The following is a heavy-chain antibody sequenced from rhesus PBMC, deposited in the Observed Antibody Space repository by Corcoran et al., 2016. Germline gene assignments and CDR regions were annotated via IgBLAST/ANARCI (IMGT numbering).Heavy chain of an antibody. Sequence: QVQLQESGPGLVKPSETLSLTCAVSGGSFSGYYWGWIRQPPGKGLEGIGYTIGITWTTDSNSSLKSRVTISTAPSKNQFSLRLSAVTAADTAVYYCARTYCSPIYCSYYFDYWGQGVLVTVSS. CDR2: TIGITWTT. D-gene: IGHD2-27*01. CDR1: GGSFSGYY. V-gene: IGHV4-165*01. CDR3: ARTYCSPIYCSYYFDY. J-gene: IGHJ4*01.